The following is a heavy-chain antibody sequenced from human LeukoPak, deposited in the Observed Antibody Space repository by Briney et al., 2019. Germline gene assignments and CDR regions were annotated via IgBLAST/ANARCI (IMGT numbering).Heavy chain of an antibody. CDR2: ISGYNGKT. CDR1: GYTFNTYG. V-gene: IGHV1-18*01. J-gene: IGHJ3*02. CDR3: ASEYKYDSSGANAFDI. D-gene: IGHD3-22*01. Sequence: ASVKVSCKASGYTFNTYGITWVRQAPGQGLEWMGWISGYNGKTKYAQKLQDRVTMTTDTSTTTAYMELRSLRSDDTAVYYCASEYKYDSSGANAFDIWGQGTMVTVSS.